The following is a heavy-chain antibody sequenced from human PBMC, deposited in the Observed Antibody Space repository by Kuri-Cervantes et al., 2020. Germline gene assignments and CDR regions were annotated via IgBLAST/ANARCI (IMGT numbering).Heavy chain of an antibody. D-gene: IGHD3-22*01. J-gene: IGHJ3*02. Sequence: GGSLRLSCAASGFTFSSYGMHWVRQAPGKGLEWVAVIWYDGSNKYYADSVKGRFTISRDNSKNTLYLQMNSLRAEDTAVYYCAREDGYYDSSGYRSVYAFDIWGQGTMVTVSS. V-gene: IGHV3-33*01. CDR1: GFTFSSYG. CDR3: AREDGYYDSSGYRSVYAFDI. CDR2: IWYDGSNK.